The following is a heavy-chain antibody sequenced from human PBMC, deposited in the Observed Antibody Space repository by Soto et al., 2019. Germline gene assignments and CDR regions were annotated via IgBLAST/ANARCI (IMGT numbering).Heavy chain of an antibody. J-gene: IGHJ6*02. CDR3: AKVTAIVATLYYYYGVDV. CDR1: GFTFSSYA. CDR2: ISGSGGST. D-gene: IGHD5-12*01. V-gene: IGHV3-23*01. Sequence: GGSLRLSCAASGFTFSSYAMSWVRQAPGKGLEWVSAISGSGGSTYYADSVKGRFTISRDNSKNTLYLQMNSLRAEDTAVYYCAKVTAIVATLYYYYGVDVWGQGTAVTVSS.